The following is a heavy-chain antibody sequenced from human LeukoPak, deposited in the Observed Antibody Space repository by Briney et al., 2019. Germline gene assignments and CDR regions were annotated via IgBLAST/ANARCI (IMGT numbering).Heavy chain of an antibody. CDR2: ILSSGGST. CDR1: GFIFDDYG. J-gene: IGHJ5*02. Sequence: WGSLRLSCVASGFIFDDYGMSWVRQAPGKGLEWVSGILSSGGSTGYADSVKGRFTISRDNAKNSLYLQMKSLRAEDTAVYYCARGKTSQNIVTRKTYNWFDPWGQGTLVTVSS. V-gene: IGHV3-20*04. CDR3: ARGKTSQNIVTRKTYNWFDP. D-gene: IGHD2/OR15-2a*01.